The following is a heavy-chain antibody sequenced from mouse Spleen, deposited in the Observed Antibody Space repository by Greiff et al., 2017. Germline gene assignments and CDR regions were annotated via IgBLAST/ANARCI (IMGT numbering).Heavy chain of an antibody. J-gene: IGHJ4*01. CDR3: AGGGLHYAMDY. CDR1: GFTFSSYG. Sequence: EVHLVESGGDLVKPGGSLKLSCAASGFTFSSYGMSWVRQTPDKRLEWVATISSGGSYTYYPDSVKGRLTISRDNAKNTLYLQMSSLKSEDTAMYYCAGGGLHYAMDYWGQGTSVTVSS. V-gene: IGHV5-6*01. D-gene: IGHD2-4*01. CDR2: ISSGGSYT.